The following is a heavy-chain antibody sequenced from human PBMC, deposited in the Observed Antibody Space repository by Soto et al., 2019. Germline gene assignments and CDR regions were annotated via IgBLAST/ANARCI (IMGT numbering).Heavy chain of an antibody. D-gene: IGHD6-19*01. V-gene: IGHV1-69*12. CDR2: IIPIFGTA. J-gene: IGHJ6*02. CDR1: GGTFSSYA. Sequence: QVQLVQSGAEVKKPGSSVKVSCKASGGTFSSYAISWVRQAPGQGLEWMGGIIPIFGTANYAQKFQGRVTITADESTSTAYMELSSLRSEDTAVYYCARDGYSRGGTRYYYGMDVWGQGTTVTVSS. CDR3: ARDGYSRGGTRYYYGMDV.